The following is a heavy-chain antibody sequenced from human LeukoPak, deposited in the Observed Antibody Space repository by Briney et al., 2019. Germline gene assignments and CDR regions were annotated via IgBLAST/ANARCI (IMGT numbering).Heavy chain of an antibody. CDR2: IYYSGST. D-gene: IGHD6-13*01. J-gene: IGHJ4*02. V-gene: IGHV4-59*01. CDR1: GGSISSYY. CDR3: ARGDPDNSSSWNLVDY. Sequence: PSETLSLTCTVSGGSISSYYWSWIRQPPGKGLEWIGYIYYSGSTNYNPSLKSRVTISVDTSKNQFSLKLSSVTAADTAVYYCARGDPDNSSSWNLVDYWGQGTLVTVSS.